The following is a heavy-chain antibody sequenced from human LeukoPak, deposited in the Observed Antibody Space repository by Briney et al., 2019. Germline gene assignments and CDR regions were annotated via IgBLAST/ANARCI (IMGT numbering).Heavy chain of an antibody. CDR2: INWNGGST. CDR3: AREPEYSSSSGDLAFDY. D-gene: IGHD6-6*01. CDR1: GFTFDDYG. J-gene: IGHJ4*02. Sequence: PGGSLRLSCAASGFTFDDYGMSWVRQAPGKGLEWVSGINWNGGSTGYADSVKGRFTISRDNAKNSLYLQMNSLRAEDTALYYCAREPEYSSSSGDLAFDYWGQGTLVTVFS. V-gene: IGHV3-20*04.